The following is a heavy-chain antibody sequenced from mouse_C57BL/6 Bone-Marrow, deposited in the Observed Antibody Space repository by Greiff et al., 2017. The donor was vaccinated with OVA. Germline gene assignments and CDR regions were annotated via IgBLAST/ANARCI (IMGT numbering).Heavy chain of an antibody. CDR3: TTRDYGNYPDY. CDR1: GFNIKDDY. Sequence: VQLQQSGAELVRPGASVKLSCTASGFNIKDDYMHWVKQRPEQGLEWIGWIDPENGDTEYASKFQGKATITADTSSNTAYLQLSSLTSEDTAVYYCTTRDYGNYPDYWGQGTTLTVSS. CDR2: IDPENGDT. J-gene: IGHJ2*01. D-gene: IGHD2-1*01. V-gene: IGHV14-4*01.